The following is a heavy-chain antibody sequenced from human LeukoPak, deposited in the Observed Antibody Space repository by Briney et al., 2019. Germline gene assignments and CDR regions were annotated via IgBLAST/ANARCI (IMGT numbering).Heavy chain of an antibody. D-gene: IGHD4-23*01. CDR3: ARDPNGGHFDY. J-gene: IGHJ4*02. CDR2: INPSGGST. CDR1: GYTFTSYS. Sequence: ASVKVSCTASGYTFTSYSMHWVRQAPGQGLEWMGIINPSGGSTSYAQKFQDRVTMTRDTSTGTVYMELSSLRSEDTAVYYCARDPNGGHFDYWGQGTLVTVSS. V-gene: IGHV1-46*01.